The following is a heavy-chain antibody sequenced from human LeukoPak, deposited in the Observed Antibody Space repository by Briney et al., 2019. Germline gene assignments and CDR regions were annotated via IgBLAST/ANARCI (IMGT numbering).Heavy chain of an antibody. D-gene: IGHD2-2*01. Sequence: GGSLRLSCVASGLPIGDFAMHWVRQAPGKGLVWVSRINSDGSITTYADSVRGRFTISRDNAKSTLYLQMNSLRAEDTAVYYCASSTQISKYADYWGQGALVTVSS. V-gene: IGHV3-74*01. J-gene: IGHJ4*02. CDR3: ASSTQISKYADY. CDR1: GLPIGDFA. CDR2: INSDGSIT.